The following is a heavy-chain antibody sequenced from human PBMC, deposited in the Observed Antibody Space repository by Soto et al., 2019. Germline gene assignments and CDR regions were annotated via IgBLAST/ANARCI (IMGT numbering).Heavy chain of an antibody. CDR2: VIPIFDIT. Sequence: SVKVSCKASGDTFSFYTISWVRQAPGQGLEWMGRVIPIFDITSYAQRFQGRVTITADKSTTTVYMELSSLRSEDTAVYYCARDRDNSNWPNFDYWGQGTLVTVSS. CDR3: ARDRDNSNWPNFDY. D-gene: IGHD6-13*01. V-gene: IGHV1-69*02. CDR1: GDTFSFYT. J-gene: IGHJ4*02.